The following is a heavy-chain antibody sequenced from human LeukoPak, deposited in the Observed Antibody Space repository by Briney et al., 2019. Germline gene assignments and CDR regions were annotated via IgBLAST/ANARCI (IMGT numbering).Heavy chain of an antibody. CDR2: IHYSGST. Sequence: SSETLSLTCAVSGGSTNSYYWSWIRQPPGKGLQWIGCIHYSGSTNYNPSLKSRVTISVDTSKNQFSLRLSSVTAADTAVYYCARTTMVRGTYYMDVWGKGTTVTISS. CDR1: GGSTNSYY. D-gene: IGHD3-10*01. CDR3: ARTTMVRGTYYMDV. V-gene: IGHV4-59*01. J-gene: IGHJ6*03.